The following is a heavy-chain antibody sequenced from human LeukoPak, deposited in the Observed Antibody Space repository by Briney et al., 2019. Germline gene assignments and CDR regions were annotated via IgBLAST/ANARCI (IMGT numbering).Heavy chain of an antibody. J-gene: IGHJ4*02. CDR1: GFTFSNAW. Sequence: GGSLRLSCAASGFTFSNAWMSWVRQAPGKGLEWVGRIKSKTDGGTTDYAAPVKGRFTISRDDSKNTLYLQMNSLKTEDTAVYYCAREVAAVADTWVYWGQGTLVTVSS. D-gene: IGHD6-19*01. CDR2: IKSKTDGGTT. CDR3: AREVAAVADTWVY. V-gene: IGHV3-15*01.